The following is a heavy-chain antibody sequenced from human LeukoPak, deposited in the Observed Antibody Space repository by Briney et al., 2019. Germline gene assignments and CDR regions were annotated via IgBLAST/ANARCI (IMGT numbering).Heavy chain of an antibody. D-gene: IGHD1-26*01. Sequence: QPGGSLRLSCAAAGFTFNNYAMGWVRQAPGKGLEWVSSISDNGDSTYYADSVKGRFTISRDNSKNTLYLQMNSLRAEDTAIFYCGKENIGSHGYYLDYWGQGTLVTVSS. CDR3: GKENIGSHGYYLDY. J-gene: IGHJ4*02. CDR1: GFTFNNYA. CDR2: ISDNGDST. V-gene: IGHV3-23*01.